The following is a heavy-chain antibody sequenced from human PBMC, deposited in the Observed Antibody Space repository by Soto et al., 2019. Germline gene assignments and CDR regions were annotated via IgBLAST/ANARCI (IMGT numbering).Heavy chain of an antibody. CDR1: GYTFTSYG. Sequence: QVQLVQSGAEVKKPGASVKVSCKASGYTFTSYGITWVRQAPGQGLEWMGWISPYNGNTNYAQKPQGRVTMTTDTSTSTAYMELRSLRYDDTAVYYCAREWDYYASRTYSNWFDPWGQGTLVTVSS. V-gene: IGHV1-18*01. CDR2: ISPYNGNT. D-gene: IGHD3-10*01. CDR3: AREWDYYASRTYSNWFDP. J-gene: IGHJ5*02.